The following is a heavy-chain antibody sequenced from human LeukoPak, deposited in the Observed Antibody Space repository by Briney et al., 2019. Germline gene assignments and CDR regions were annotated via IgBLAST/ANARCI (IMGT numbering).Heavy chain of an antibody. Sequence: SVKVSCKASGGTFSSYAISWVRQAPGQGLEWMGGIIPIFGTANYAQKFQGRVTMTRDKSTSTVNMELSSLRSEDTAVYYCARGGRGSPRDSFDIWGQGTMVTVSS. D-gene: IGHD1-26*01. CDR2: IIPIFGTA. V-gene: IGHV1-69*05. CDR1: GGTFSSYA. J-gene: IGHJ3*02. CDR3: ARGGRGSPRDSFDI.